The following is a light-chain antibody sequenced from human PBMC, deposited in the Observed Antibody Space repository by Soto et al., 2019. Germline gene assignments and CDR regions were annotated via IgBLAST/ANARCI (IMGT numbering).Light chain of an antibody. Sequence: KSALTLALSPTKRATRSRTASQRVSSGYLAWFQQKPGREPRLLIYDASSRATGIPDRFSGAGCWTELTLTIISRPHDDYVVYYCRQQYTRQPTFGQGTMVDVK. CDR2: DAS. CDR1: QRVSSGY. CDR3: RQQYTRQPT. V-gene: IGKV3D-20*02. J-gene: IGKJ1*01.